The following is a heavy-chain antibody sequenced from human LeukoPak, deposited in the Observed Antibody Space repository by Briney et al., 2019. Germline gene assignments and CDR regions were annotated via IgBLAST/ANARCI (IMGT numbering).Heavy chain of an antibody. D-gene: IGHD1-20*01. CDR1: GGSISSGGYH. CDR2: IYYSGTT. CDR3: ARAEGYNWNYFDY. V-gene: IGHV4-31*03. Sequence: KTSETLSLTCTVSGGSISSGGYHWSWIRQHPGKGLEWIGYIYYSGTTYYNPSLKSRVTISVDTSKKKFSLKVSSVTVADTAVYYCARAEGYNWNYFDYWGQGTLVTVSS. J-gene: IGHJ4*02.